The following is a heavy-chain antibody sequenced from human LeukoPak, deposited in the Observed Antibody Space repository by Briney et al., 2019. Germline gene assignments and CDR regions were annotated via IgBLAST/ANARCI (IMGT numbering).Heavy chain of an antibody. CDR2: INWNGGTT. CDR3: ARVNGCGGDCYYFDY. D-gene: IGHD2-21*01. V-gene: IGHV3-20*04. J-gene: IGHJ4*02. Sequence: GESLRLSCAASGFTFGAFGMSWVRQAPGKGLELVSGINWNGGTTAYADSVKGRFTISRDNAKNSLYLQMNSLRAEDTALYYCARVNGCGGDCYYFDYWGQGTPVTVSS. CDR1: GFTFGAFG.